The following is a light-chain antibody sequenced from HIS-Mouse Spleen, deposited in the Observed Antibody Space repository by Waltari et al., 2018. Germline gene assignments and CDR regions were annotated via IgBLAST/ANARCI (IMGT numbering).Light chain of an antibody. V-gene: IGLV2-14*03. CDR2: DVS. CDR3: SSYTSSSTLV. CDR1: SSDVGGYNY. J-gene: IGLJ3*02. Sequence: CTGTSSDVGGYNYVSWYQQHPGKAPKLMIYDVSKRPSGVSNRFSGSKSGNTASLTISGLQAEDEADYYCSSYTSSSTLVFGGGTKLTVL.